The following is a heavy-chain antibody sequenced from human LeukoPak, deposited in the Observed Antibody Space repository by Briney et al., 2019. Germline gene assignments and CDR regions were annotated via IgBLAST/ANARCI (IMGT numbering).Heavy chain of an antibody. CDR2: IYYSGST. CDR1: GGSISSYY. V-gene: IGHV4-59*06. D-gene: IGHD1-26*01. Sequence: PSETLSLTCTVSGGSISSYYWSWIRQPPGKGLEWIGYIYYSGSTYYNPSLKSRVTISVDTSKNQFSLKLSSVTAADTAVYYCAREEVLRYSGSYFDYWGQGTLVTVSS. CDR3: AREEVLRYSGSYFDY. J-gene: IGHJ4*02.